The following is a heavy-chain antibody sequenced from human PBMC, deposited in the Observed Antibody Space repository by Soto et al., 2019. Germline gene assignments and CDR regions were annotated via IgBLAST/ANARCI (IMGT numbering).Heavy chain of an antibody. Sequence: EVQLLESGGGLVQPGGSLRLSCAASGFTFSSYAMSWVRQAPGKGLEWVANIKQDGSEKYYVDSVKGRFTISRDNAENSLYLQMNSLRAEDTAVYYCARAPGIAAAGTPHYWGQGTLVTVSS. D-gene: IGHD6-13*01. CDR3: ARAPGIAAAGTPHY. CDR2: IKQDGSEK. J-gene: IGHJ4*02. V-gene: IGHV3-7*01. CDR1: GFTFSSYA.